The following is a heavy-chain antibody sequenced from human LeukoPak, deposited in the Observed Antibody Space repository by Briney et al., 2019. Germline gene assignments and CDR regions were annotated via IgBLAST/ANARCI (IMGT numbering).Heavy chain of an antibody. CDR2: INPSGGST. J-gene: IGHJ3*02. CDR1: GYTFTSYY. D-gene: IGHD6-13*01. V-gene: IGHV1-46*01. CDR3: ARDGSYSSSWTPDDAFDI. Sequence: ASVKVSCKASGYTFTSYYMHWVRQAPGQGLEWMGIINPSGGSTSYAQKFQCRVTMTRDTSTSTVYMELSSLRSEDTAVYYCARDGSYSSSWTPDDAFDIWGQGTMVTVSS.